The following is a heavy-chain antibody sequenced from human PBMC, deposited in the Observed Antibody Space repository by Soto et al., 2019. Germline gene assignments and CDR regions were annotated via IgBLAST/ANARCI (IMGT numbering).Heavy chain of an antibody. CDR3: ARQQSAPIAAAGTYYYYGMDV. V-gene: IGHV1-3*01. D-gene: IGHD6-13*01. J-gene: IGHJ6*02. Sequence: GASVKVSCKASGYTFTSYAMHWVRQAPGQRLEWMGWINAGNGNTKYSQKFQGRVTITRDTSASTAYMELSSLRSEDTAVYYCARQQSAPIAAAGTYYYYGMDVWGQGTTVTVSS. CDR2: INAGNGNT. CDR1: GYTFTSYA.